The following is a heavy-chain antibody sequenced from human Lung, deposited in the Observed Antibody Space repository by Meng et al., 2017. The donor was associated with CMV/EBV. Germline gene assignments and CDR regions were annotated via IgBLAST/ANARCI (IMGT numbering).Heavy chain of an antibody. CDR3: TRVNYYYGMDV. CDR1: GFTFGYYA. V-gene: IGHV3-49*02. CDR2: IRSKAYGGTT. Sequence: SCTSSGFTFGYYAMSWVRQAPGKGLEWVGFIRSKAYGGTTEYAGSVKGRFTTSRDDSKSIAYLKMNSLKTEDTAVYYCTRVNYYYGMDVWGQGTTVTVSS. J-gene: IGHJ6*02. D-gene: IGHD3-22*01.